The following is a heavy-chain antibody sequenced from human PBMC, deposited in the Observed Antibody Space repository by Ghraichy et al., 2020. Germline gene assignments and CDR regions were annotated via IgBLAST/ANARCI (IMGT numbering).Heavy chain of an antibody. Sequence: SETLSLTCTVSGDSISSGSYYWGWIRQPPGQGLDWIGTIFYGGSTYYKPSLESRVTISIDTSKNQVSLKLSSVTAADTAVYYCVRQDASGRTDWGQGTLVTVSS. CDR1: GDSISSGSYY. J-gene: IGHJ4*02. V-gene: IGHV4-39*01. CDR2: IFYGGST. CDR3: VRQDASGRTD. D-gene: IGHD6-19*01.